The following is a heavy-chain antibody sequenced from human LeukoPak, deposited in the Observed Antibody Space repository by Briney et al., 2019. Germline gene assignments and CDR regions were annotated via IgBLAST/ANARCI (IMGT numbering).Heavy chain of an antibody. CDR1: GFTFSSYA. V-gene: IGHV3-23*01. D-gene: IGHD3-22*01. Sequence: GGSLRLSCVPSGFTFSSYAMSWVRQAPGKGLEWVSRISGSGGSTHYADSVKGRFTISRDKTKNTLYLQMNSLRAEDTAVYYCAKSSYYDTSGYYREYYFDYWGQGTLVTVSS. CDR3: AKSSYYDTSGYYREYYFDY. CDR2: ISGSGGST. J-gene: IGHJ4*02.